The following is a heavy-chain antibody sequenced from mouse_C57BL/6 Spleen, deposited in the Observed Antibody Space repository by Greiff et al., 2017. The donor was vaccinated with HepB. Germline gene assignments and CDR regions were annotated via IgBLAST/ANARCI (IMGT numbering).Heavy chain of an antibody. Sequence: QVHVKQSGAELVKPGASVKLSCKASGYTFTSYWMQWVKQRPGQGLEWIGEIDPSDSYTNYNQKFKGKATLTVDTSSSTAYMQLSSLTSEDSAVYYWARVQAYDGNSKGFAYWGQGTLVTVSA. J-gene: IGHJ3*01. V-gene: IGHV1-50*01. D-gene: IGHD2-10*01. CDR2: IDPSDSYT. CDR1: GYTFTSYW. CDR3: ARVQAYDGNSKGFAY.